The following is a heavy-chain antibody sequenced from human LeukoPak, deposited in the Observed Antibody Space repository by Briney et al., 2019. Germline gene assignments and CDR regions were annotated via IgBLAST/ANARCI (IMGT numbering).Heavy chain of an antibody. Sequence: PGGSLRLSCAASGFTFSSYAMSWVRQAPGKGLEWVSSMSGSGDSTYYADSVKGRFTISRDNSKNTLYLEMNSLRAEDTAVYYCAKDRFAVWNYDGWGFYYYYMDVWGKGTTVTVSS. CDR1: GFTFSSYA. V-gene: IGHV3-23*01. CDR2: MSGSGDST. J-gene: IGHJ6*03. D-gene: IGHD1-7*01. CDR3: AKDRFAVWNYDGWGFYYYYMDV.